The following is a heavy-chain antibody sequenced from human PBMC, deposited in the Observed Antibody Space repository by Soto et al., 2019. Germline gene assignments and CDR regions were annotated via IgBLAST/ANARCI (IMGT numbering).Heavy chain of an antibody. V-gene: IGHV3-48*03. Sequence: GGSLRLSCAASGFTFSSYEMNWVRQAPGKGLEWVSYIGTSGKTIYYADSVRGRFTISRDNAKNSLYLQMNSLRAEDTAVYFCARDPAIYSGKFDYGLDVWGRGTTVTVSS. CDR3: ARDPAIYSGKFDYGLDV. CDR1: GFTFSSYE. D-gene: IGHD4-4*01. CDR2: IGTSGKTI. J-gene: IGHJ6*02.